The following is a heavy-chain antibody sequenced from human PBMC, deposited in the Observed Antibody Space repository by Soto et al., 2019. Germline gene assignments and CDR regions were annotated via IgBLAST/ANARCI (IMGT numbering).Heavy chain of an antibody. Sequence: GGSLRLSCAASGFTFSSYAMSWVHQAPGKGLEWVSAISGSGGSTYYADSVKGRFTISRDNSKNTLYLQMNSLRAEDTAVYYCAKDPSCSSTSCFDYWGQGTLVTVSS. CDR3: AKDPSCSSTSCFDY. CDR1: GFTFSSYA. V-gene: IGHV3-23*01. CDR2: ISGSGGST. J-gene: IGHJ4*02. D-gene: IGHD2-2*01.